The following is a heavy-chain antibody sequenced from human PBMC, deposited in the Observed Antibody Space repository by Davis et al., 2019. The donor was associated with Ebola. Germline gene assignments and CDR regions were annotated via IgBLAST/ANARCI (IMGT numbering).Heavy chain of an antibody. V-gene: IGHV3-48*03. CDR2: ISASGSPI. CDR3: ARDHKGGGRPPWAFHI. Sequence: PGGSLRLSCVTSGFTFYRYEMNWVRQAPGKGLEWVSFISASGSPIYYADSIKGRFTISRDNSKNTLYLQMNSLRAEDTALYYCARDHKGGGRPPWAFHIWGPGTMVTVSS. CDR1: GFTFYRYE. D-gene: IGHD1-26*01. J-gene: IGHJ3*02.